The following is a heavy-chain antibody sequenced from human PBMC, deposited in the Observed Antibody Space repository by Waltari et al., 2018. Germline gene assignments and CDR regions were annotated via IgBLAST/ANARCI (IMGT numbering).Heavy chain of an antibody. CDR1: VSTFTTHL. J-gene: IGHJ3*01. CDR2: ITAYNGNT. CDR3: ARALTAMTYDDVGQPSRRAFDV. D-gene: IGHD3-16*01. V-gene: IGHV1-18*01. Sequence: IQVVQSGHEVRNPGASVKVSCRASVSTFTTHLIAGVRRAPGQGLEWVGLITAYNGNTQYAQNLQGRVTLTTDTSTNTVYMELKSLTSGDTAVYYCARALTAMTYDDVGQPSRRAFDVWGQGTRVTVSS.